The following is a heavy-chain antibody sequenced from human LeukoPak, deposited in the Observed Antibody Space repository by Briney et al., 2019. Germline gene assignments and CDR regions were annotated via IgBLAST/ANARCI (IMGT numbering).Heavy chain of an antibody. Sequence: KPSETLSLTCTVSGGSISSSSYYWAWIRQPPGKGLEWIANIFYTGNTYYNPSLKSRVTISIDTSKNQFSLRLNSVTAADTAVYYCARQEYGSHMDVWGKGTTVTISS. CDR1: GGSISSSSYY. CDR2: IFYTGNT. CDR3: ARQEYGSHMDV. V-gene: IGHV4-39*01. J-gene: IGHJ6*03. D-gene: IGHD3-10*01.